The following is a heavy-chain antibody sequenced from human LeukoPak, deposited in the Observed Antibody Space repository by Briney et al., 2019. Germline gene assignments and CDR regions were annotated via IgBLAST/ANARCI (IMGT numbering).Heavy chain of an antibody. D-gene: IGHD3-10*01. CDR2: IYSGGST. V-gene: IGHV3-66*01. Sequence: PGGSLRLSCAASGFTVSSNYMSWVRQAPGKGLEWVSVIYSGGSTYYADTVKGRFTISRDNSKNTLYLQMNSLRAEDTAVYYCARGAITMVRGVPSQYFDYWGQGTLVTVSS. CDR1: GFTVSSNY. CDR3: ARGAITMVRGVPSQYFDY. J-gene: IGHJ4*02.